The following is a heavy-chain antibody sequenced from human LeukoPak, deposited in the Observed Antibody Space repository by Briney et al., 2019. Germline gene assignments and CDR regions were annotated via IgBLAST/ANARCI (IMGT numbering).Heavy chain of an antibody. D-gene: IGHD3-10*01. Sequence: GGSLRLSCVGSGFTFSNHWMSWVRQAPGKGLEWVANIKRDGSEKYSVDSVKGRFTISRDNSKNTLYLQMNSLRAEDTAVYYCAKDRLKYGSGSYCFDYWGQGTLVTVSS. CDR2: IKRDGSEK. CDR1: GFTFSNHW. J-gene: IGHJ4*02. CDR3: AKDRLKYGSGSYCFDY. V-gene: IGHV3-7*03.